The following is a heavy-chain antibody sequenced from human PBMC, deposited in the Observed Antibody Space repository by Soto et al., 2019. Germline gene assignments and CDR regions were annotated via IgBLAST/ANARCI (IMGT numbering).Heavy chain of an antibody. J-gene: IGHJ6*02. CDR1: GFKFSTFV. Sequence: EVQLLESGGAWVQPGGSLRLSCAASGFKFSTFVMTWVRHLPGEGLEWVSSITGSGNSAYYADSVKGRFTVSRDNSKNTLYLQMDTLGGGDTAAYYCAVHLGETYYTLDVWGHGTRVTVSS. CDR3: AVHLGETYYTLDV. D-gene: IGHD3-10*01. CDR2: ITGSGNSA. V-gene: IGHV3-23*01.